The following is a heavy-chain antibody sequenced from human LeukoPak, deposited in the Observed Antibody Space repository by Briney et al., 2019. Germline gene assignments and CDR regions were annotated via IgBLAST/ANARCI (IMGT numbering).Heavy chain of an antibody. CDR1: GASIRISNYY. CDR2: VYYTRTT. CDR3: ARHANYASGSTAKGLFDY. D-gene: IGHD3-10*01. V-gene: IGHV4-39*01. J-gene: IGHJ4*02. Sequence: PSETLSLTCTVSGASIRISNYYWGWIRQPPGKGLEWIASVYYTRTTYYNPSLKSRVTIFVETSKIQVSLRLSSVTAADTAVYYCARHANYASGSTAKGLFDYWGQGTLVSASS.